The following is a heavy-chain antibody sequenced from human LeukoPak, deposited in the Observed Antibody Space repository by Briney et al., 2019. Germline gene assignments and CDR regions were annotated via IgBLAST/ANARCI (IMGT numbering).Heavy chain of an antibody. V-gene: IGHV1-18*04. J-gene: IGHJ6*02. D-gene: IGHD2/OR15-2a*01. CDR1: GYTFTGYY. CDR3: ARGSRGNTDYYYGMDV. Sequence: ASVKVSCKASGYTFTGYYMHWVRQAPGQGLEWMGWISAYNGNTNYAQKLQGRVTMTTDTSTSTAYMELRSLRSDGTAVYYCARGSRGNTDYYYGMDVWGQGTTVTVSS. CDR2: ISAYNGNT.